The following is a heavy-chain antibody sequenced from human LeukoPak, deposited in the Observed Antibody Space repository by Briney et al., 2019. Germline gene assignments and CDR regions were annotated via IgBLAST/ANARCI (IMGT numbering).Heavy chain of an antibody. CDR2: IYTSGST. V-gene: IGHV4-4*07. Sequence: SENLSLTCTVSGGSISSYYWSWIRQPAGKGLEWIGRIYTSGSTNYNPSLKSRVTMSVDTSKNQFSLKLSSVTAADTAVYYCAREVYSSGWYVDYFDYWGQGTLVTVSS. CDR1: GGSISSYY. J-gene: IGHJ4*02. D-gene: IGHD6-19*01. CDR3: AREVYSSGWYVDYFDY.